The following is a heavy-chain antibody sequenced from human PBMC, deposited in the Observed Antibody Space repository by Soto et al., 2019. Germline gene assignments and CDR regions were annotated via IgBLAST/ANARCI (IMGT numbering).Heavy chain of an antibody. CDR3: ARVAYGNGWIFDH. J-gene: IGHJ4*01. Sequence: GGSLRLSCAASGFTFSNYWMSWVRQAPGKGLEWVANIKQDGSEKYYVDSVKGRFTLSRDNAQNSLQLQMNSLRAEDTAIYFCARVAYGNGWIFDHWGQGTMVTVSS. CDR1: GFTFSNYW. CDR2: IKQDGSEK. V-gene: IGHV3-7*01. D-gene: IGHD6-19*01.